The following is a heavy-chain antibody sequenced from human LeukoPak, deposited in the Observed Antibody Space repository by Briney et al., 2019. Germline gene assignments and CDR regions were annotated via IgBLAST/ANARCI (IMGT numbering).Heavy chain of an antibody. D-gene: IGHD3-10*01. V-gene: IGHV5-51*01. Sequence: GESLKISCKTSGYIFTSVWIGWVRQKPGKGLEWVALIYPQNSQTIYSPSSEGQVTISADKSISTAYLQWNSLKASDTAMYYCARRGVGVFTDHWGPGTLVTVSS. CDR1: GYIFTSVW. J-gene: IGHJ4*02. CDR2: IYPQNSQT. CDR3: ARRGVGVFTDH.